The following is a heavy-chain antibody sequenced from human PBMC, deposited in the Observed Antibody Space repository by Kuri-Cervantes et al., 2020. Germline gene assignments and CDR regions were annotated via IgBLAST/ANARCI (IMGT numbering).Heavy chain of an antibody. Sequence: GESLKISCAASGFTFSDHYMDWVRQAPGKGLEWVGRSRNKANSYTTEYAASVKGRFTISRDNAKNTLYLQMNSLRAEDTALYYCAKVGAYDYVWGSYFDYWGQGTLVTVSS. D-gene: IGHD3-16*01. J-gene: IGHJ4*02. V-gene: IGHV3-72*01. CDR3: AKVGAYDYVWGSYFDY. CDR1: GFTFSDHY. CDR2: SRNKANSYTT.